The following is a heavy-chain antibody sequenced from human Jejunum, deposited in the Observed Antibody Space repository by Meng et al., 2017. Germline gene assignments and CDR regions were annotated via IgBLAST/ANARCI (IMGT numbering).Heavy chain of an antibody. CDR2: VSTDGTIT. V-gene: IGHV3-74*01. D-gene: IGHD3-16*01. Sequence: VQLVGSGGGLFQPGGSLRLSCAASGFTFSSHWMHWVRPAPGKGLVWLSRVSTDGTITNCADSVKGRFTISRDNAKDTVFLEMNSLRVEDTAVYYCASDRITDWGQGTLVTVSS. CDR1: GFTFSSHW. CDR3: ASDRITD. J-gene: IGHJ1*01.